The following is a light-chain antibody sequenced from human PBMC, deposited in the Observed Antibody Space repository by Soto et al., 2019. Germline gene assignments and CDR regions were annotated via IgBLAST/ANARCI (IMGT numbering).Light chain of an antibody. CDR1: QGISNY. CDR3: QKYNSAPWT. Sequence: DIQMIQSPSSLSASVGERVTITCRASQGISNYLAWYQQKPGTVPKILISAASTLQTGVPSRFSGGGSGTDFTLTISSLQPEDVATYYCQKYNSAPWTFGQGTKVDIK. J-gene: IGKJ1*01. V-gene: IGKV1-27*01. CDR2: AAS.